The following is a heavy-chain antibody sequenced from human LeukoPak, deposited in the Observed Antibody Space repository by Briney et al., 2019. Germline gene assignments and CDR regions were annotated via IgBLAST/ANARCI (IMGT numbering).Heavy chain of an antibody. CDR2: ISWNSGSI. CDR1: GFTFDDYA. Sequence: GRSLRLSCAASGFTFDDYAMHWVRHAPGKGLEWVSGISWNSGSIGYADSVKGRFTISRDNAKNSLYLQMNSLRAEDTALYYCAKLTAYGGNSGAFDYWGQGTLVTVSS. J-gene: IGHJ4*02. CDR3: AKLTAYGGNSGAFDY. V-gene: IGHV3-9*01. D-gene: IGHD4-23*01.